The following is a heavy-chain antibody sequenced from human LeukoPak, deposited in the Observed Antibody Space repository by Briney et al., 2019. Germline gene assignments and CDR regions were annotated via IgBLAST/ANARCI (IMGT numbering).Heavy chain of an antibody. J-gene: IGHJ4*02. CDR1: GFTFSSYW. D-gene: IGHD6-13*01. V-gene: IGHV3-7*01. CDR2: IKRDGSEK. Sequence: PGGSLRLSCAASGFTFSSYWMSWVRQAPGKGLEWVANIKRDGSEKYYVDSVKGRFTISRDNAKNSLYLQMNSLRAEDTAVYYCARVEAHSYSSSWYSYYFDYWGQGTLVTVSS. CDR3: ARVEAHSYSSSWYSYYFDY.